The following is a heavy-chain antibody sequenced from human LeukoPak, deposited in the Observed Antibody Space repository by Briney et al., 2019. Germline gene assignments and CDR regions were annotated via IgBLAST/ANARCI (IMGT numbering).Heavy chain of an antibody. CDR2: IYHSGST. D-gene: IGHD2-2*01. V-gene: IGHV4-38-2*01. J-gene: IGHJ6*04. CDR3: ARVSCSSTSCKRYYYYGMDV. CDR1: GYSISSGYY. Sequence: PSETLSLTCAVSGYSISSGYYWGWIRQPPGKGLEWIGSIYHSGSTYYNPSLKSRVTISVDTSKNQFSLKLSSVTAADTAVYYCARVSCSSTSCKRYYYYGMDVWGKGTTVTVSS.